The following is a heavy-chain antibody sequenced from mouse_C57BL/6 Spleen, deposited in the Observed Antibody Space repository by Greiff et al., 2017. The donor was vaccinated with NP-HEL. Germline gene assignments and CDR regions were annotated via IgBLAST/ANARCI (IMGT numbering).Heavy chain of an antibody. J-gene: IGHJ3*01. CDR3: ARAIYDGYSAWFAY. V-gene: IGHV5-17*01. Sequence: EVQLVESGGGLVKPGGSLKLSCAASGFTFSDYGMHWVRQAPEKGLEWVAYISSGSSTIYYADTVKGRFTISRDNAKNTLFLQMTSLRSGDTAMYYCARAIYDGYSAWFAYWGQGTLVTVSA. CDR2: ISSGSSTI. CDR1: GFTFSDYG. D-gene: IGHD2-3*01.